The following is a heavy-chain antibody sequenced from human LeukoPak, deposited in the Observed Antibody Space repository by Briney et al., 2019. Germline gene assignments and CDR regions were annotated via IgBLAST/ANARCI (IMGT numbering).Heavy chain of an antibody. V-gene: IGHV1-2*02. CDR1: GYTFTGYY. CDR2: INPNSGGT. J-gene: IGHJ4*02. CDR3: ARDGAPRIAAAGYDY. D-gene: IGHD6-13*01. Sequence: ASVKVSCKASGYTFTGYYMHWVRQAPGQGLEWMGWINPNSGGTNYAQKFQGRVTMTRDTSISTAYMELSRLRSDDTAVYYCARDGAPRIAAAGYDYWGQGTLVTAYS.